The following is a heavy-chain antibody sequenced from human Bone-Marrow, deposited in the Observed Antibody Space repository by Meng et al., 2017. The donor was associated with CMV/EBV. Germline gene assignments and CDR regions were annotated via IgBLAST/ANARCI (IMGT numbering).Heavy chain of an antibody. CDR3: ARQYCSGGSCYYYYGMDV. Sequence: SQTLSLTCAISGDSVSSNSAAWNWIRQSPSRGLEWLGRTYYRSKWYNDYAVSVKSRITINPDTSKNQFSLQLNFVTPEDTAVYYCARQYCSGGSCYYYYGMDVWGQGTTVTVSS. D-gene: IGHD2-15*01. CDR2: TYYRSKWYN. J-gene: IGHJ6*02. V-gene: IGHV6-1*01. CDR1: GDSVSSNSAA.